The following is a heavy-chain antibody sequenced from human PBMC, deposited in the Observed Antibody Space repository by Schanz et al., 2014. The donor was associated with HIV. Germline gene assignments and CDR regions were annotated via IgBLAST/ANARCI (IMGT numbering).Heavy chain of an antibody. CDR3: AKGLQKFDWRSPFDY. Sequence: QVRLAQSGAEVKRPGASVKVSCKSSGYTFSDYYMHWLRQAPGQGLEWMGWINTRTGDTIYAERLQGRVTLTRDTSINTAYIPQSRLGSDDTAVYFCAKGLQKFDWRSPFDYGGQGTLLTVSS. D-gene: IGHD3-9*01. CDR1: GYTFSDYY. J-gene: IGHJ4*02. V-gene: IGHV1-2*02. CDR2: INTRTGDT.